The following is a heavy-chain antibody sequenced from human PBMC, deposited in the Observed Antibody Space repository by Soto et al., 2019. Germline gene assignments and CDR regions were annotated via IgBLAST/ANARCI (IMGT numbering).Heavy chain of an antibody. D-gene: IGHD2-8*01. Sequence: ASVKVSCKASGYTFSELSIHWVRQAPGGGLEWMGGFDPEDGETIYAQKFQVRVTMTEDTSTDTAYMELSNLRSEDTAVYYCAPQAGYCTNGICYRGGDWLDPWGQGTLVTVSS. CDR2: FDPEDGET. V-gene: IGHV1-24*01. CDR3: APQAGYCTNGICYRGGDWLDP. J-gene: IGHJ5*02. CDR1: GYTFSELS.